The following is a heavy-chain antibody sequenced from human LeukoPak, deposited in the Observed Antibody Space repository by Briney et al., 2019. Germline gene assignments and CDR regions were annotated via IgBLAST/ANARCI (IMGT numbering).Heavy chain of an antibody. J-gene: IGHJ6*03. V-gene: IGHV3-30*02. CDR2: IRYDGSNK. CDR1: GFTFSSYG. Sequence: GGSLRLSCAASGFTFSSYGMHWARQAPGKGLEWVAFIRYDGSNKYYADSVKGRFTISRDNSKNTLYLQMNSLRAEDTAVYYCAKLQGTYDFWSGSRTYWMDPECYMDVWGKGTTVTVSS. CDR3: AKLQGTYDFWSGSRTYWMDPECYMDV. D-gene: IGHD3-3*01.